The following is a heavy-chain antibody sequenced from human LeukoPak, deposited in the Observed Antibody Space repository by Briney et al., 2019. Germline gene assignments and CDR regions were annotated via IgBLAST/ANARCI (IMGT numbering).Heavy chain of an antibody. V-gene: IGHV4-39*01. CDR2: MYYSGST. D-gene: IGHD3-22*01. Sequence: PSETLSLTCTVSGDAITGSSYYWGWIRQPPGKGLEWIGSMYYSGSTYSNPSLKSRVTMSADTSKNQFSLKLSSVSAADTAVYYCARQYYARTDYYYYDFCDEGTLVSVSS. J-gene: IGHJ4*02. CDR3: ARQYYARTDYYYYDF. CDR1: GDAITGSSYY.